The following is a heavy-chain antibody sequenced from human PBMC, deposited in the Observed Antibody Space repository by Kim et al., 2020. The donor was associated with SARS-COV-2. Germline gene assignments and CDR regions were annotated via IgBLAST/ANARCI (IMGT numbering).Heavy chain of an antibody. CDR1: GGSVSGYS. V-gene: IGHV4-34*01. Sequence: SETLSLTCAVFGGSVSGYSWNWIHQPPGKGLEWIATINPYGITNYNPSLNSRVTISVDTARTQFSLKLTSVTAADTAVYFCARGAPTTVYWLDPWGQGTLVTVSS. CDR3: ARGAPTTVYWLDP. D-gene: IGHD4-17*01. J-gene: IGHJ5*02. CDR2: INPYGIT.